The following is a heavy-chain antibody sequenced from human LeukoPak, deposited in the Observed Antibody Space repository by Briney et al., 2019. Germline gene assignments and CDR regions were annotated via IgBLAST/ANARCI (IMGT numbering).Heavy chain of an antibody. V-gene: IGHV7-4-1*02. Sequence: ASVKVSCKASGYTFISYAMNWVRQAPGQGLEWMGWINTNTGNPTYAQGFTGRFVFSLDTSVSTAYLQISSLKAEDTAVYYCARGYDFWSGYLGYYYYYMDVWGKGTTVTVSS. CDR2: INTNTGNP. CDR3: ARGYDFWSGYLGYYYYYMDV. D-gene: IGHD3-3*01. CDR1: GYTFISYA. J-gene: IGHJ6*03.